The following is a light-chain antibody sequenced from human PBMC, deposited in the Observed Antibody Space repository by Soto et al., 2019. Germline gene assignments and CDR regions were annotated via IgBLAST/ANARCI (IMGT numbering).Light chain of an antibody. CDR1: QSISTF. V-gene: IGKV1-39*01. Sequence: DVPMTQSPSSLSASVGDRVSITCRASQSISTFLNWYHQKPGKAPELLIYAASSLESGVPSRFSGSGSGTDFTLTISSLRPEDFATYYCQQSYSTPLTFGGGTKVEIK. J-gene: IGKJ4*01. CDR2: AAS. CDR3: QQSYSTPLT.